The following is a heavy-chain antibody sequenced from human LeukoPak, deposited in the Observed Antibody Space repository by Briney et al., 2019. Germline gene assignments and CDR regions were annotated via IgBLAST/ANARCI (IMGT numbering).Heavy chain of an antibody. D-gene: IGHD2-2*01. Sequence: GGSLRLSCAASGFTFSSYAMHWVRQAPGKGLEWVAVISHDGSNKYYADSVKGRFIISRDNSKNTLYLQMNSLRAEDTAVYYCARNGIYQLHWVWFDPWGQGTLVTVSS. V-gene: IGHV3-30-3*01. CDR1: GFTFSSYA. CDR2: ISHDGSNK. J-gene: IGHJ5*02. CDR3: ARNGIYQLHWVWFDP.